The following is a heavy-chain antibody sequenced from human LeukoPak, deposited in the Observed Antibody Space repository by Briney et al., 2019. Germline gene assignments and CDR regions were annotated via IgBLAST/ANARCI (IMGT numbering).Heavy chain of an antibody. V-gene: IGHV1-2*02. CDR2: INPNGGAT. CDR1: GYTFTGYY. D-gene: IGHD4-17*01. Sequence: GASVKVSCKGSGYTFTGYYMDWGRRAPGQGVGWRGWINPNGGATNSAQKFRGGVTTTRDTSNSTAYMELSTLRSDDTAVHYSATDMLPMTTVTTPGHYWGQGTLVTVSS. CDR3: ATDMLPMTTVTTPGHY. J-gene: IGHJ4*02.